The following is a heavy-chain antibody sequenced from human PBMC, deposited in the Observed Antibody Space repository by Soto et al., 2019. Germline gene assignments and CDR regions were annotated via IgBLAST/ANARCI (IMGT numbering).Heavy chain of an antibody. D-gene: IGHD4-17*01. J-gene: IGHJ4*02. Sequence: WWSLRLSCSASVFTFSSYAMSWVRQAPGKGLEWVSAISGSGGSTYYADSVKGRFTISRDNSKNTLYLQMNSLRAEDTAVYYCAKDQIYTVTPLFDYWGQGTLVTVS. V-gene: IGHV3-23*01. CDR3: AKDQIYTVTPLFDY. CDR1: VFTFSSYA. CDR2: ISGSGGST.